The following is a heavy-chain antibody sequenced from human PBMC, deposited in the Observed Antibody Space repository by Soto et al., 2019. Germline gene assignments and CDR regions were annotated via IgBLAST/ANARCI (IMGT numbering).Heavy chain of an antibody. CDR1: GYSFSSYW. D-gene: IGHD6-13*01. V-gene: IGHV5-51*01. Sequence: GESLKISCKGSGYSFSSYWIGWVRQMPGKGLEWMGIIYPGDSDTRYSPSFQGQVTISADKSISTAYLQWSSLKASDTAMFYCARRSRALGSGWWPYYVMDVWGQGTTVTVSS. CDR2: IYPGDSDT. J-gene: IGHJ6*02. CDR3: ARRSRALGSGWWPYYVMDV.